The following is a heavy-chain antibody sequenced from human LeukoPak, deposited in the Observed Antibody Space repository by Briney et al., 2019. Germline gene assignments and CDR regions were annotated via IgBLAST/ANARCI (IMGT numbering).Heavy chain of an antibody. D-gene: IGHD2-2*03. V-gene: IGHV3-30*02. CDR1: GFTFSSYG. CDR2: IRYDGSNK. Sequence: GGSLRLSCAASGFTFSSYGMHWVCQAPSKGLEWVAFIRYDGSNKYYADSVKGRFTISRDNSKNTLYLQMNSLRAEDTAVYYCAKCAQPWIGGGVDYWGQGTLVTVSS. J-gene: IGHJ4*02. CDR3: AKCAQPWIGGGVDY.